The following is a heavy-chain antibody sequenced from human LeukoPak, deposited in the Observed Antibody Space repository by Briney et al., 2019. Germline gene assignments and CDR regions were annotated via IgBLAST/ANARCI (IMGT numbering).Heavy chain of an antibody. CDR2: IYYSGST. CDR3: ARDRDGYNSYFDY. D-gene: IGHD5-24*01. CDR1: GGSISSYY. J-gene: IGHJ4*02. V-gene: IGHV4-59*01. Sequence: PSETLSLTCTVSGGSISSYYWSWIRQPPGKGLEWIVYIYYSGSTNYNPSLKSRVTISVDTSKNQFSLKLSSVTAADTAVYYCARDRDGYNSYFDYWGQGTLVTVSS.